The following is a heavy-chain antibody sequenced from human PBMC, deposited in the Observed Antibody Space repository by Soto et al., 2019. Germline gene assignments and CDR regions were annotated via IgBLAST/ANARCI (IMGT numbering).Heavy chain of an antibody. CDR1: GGSVSTRASY. D-gene: IGHD3-22*01. CDR3: ARPEHYYDFDH. Sequence: QLQLQESGPGLVKPSVTLSLTCTVSGGSVSTRASYWGWIRQPPGKGLEWIGTIYYDGNTYYNPSLKSRVTISIDASKNQFSLMLTSVAAADTAVYYCARPEHYYDFDHWGRGTLVTVSS. CDR2: IYYDGNT. V-gene: IGHV4-39*01. J-gene: IGHJ4*02.